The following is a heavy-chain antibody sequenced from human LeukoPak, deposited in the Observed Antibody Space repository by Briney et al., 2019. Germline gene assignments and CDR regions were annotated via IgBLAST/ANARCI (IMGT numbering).Heavy chain of an antibody. Sequence: GESLKISCKGSGYSFTSYWIGWVRQMPGKGLEWMGIIYPGDSDTRYSPSFQGQVTTSADKSISTAYLQWSSLKASDTAMYYCARWDYYGSGSYYRSPNFDYWGQGTLVTVSS. V-gene: IGHV5-51*01. CDR1: GYSFTSYW. CDR2: IYPGDSDT. D-gene: IGHD3-10*01. J-gene: IGHJ4*02. CDR3: ARWDYYGSGSYYRSPNFDY.